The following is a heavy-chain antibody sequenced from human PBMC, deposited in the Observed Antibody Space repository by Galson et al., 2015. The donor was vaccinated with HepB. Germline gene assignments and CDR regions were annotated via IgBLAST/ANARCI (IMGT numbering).Heavy chain of an antibody. D-gene: IGHD4-17*01. CDR3: ARTYGDYSLAYFDY. CDR1: GFTFNNYG. J-gene: IGHJ4*02. Sequence: SLRLSCAASGFTFNNYGMHWVRQAPGKGLEWVAGIWFDGSNEFYAASVKGRSTISRDNSKNTLYLQMNSLRAEDTAVYYCARTYGDYSLAYFDYWGQGTLVTVSS. V-gene: IGHV3-33*01. CDR2: IWFDGSNE.